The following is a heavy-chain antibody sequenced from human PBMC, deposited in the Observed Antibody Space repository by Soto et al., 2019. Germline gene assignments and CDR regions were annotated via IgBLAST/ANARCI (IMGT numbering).Heavy chain of an antibody. D-gene: IGHD3-22*01. V-gene: IGHV3-30*18. J-gene: IGHJ4*02. Sequence: GGSLRIYFASSGFTFSTYVMHLVRQAPGKGLEWVAVISYDGSNKYYADSLKGRFTISRDNSKNTLYLQMNSLRAEDTAVYYCAKEWVYDTSGWSFDYWGQGT. CDR1: GFTFSTYV. CDR2: ISYDGSNK. CDR3: AKEWVYDTSGWSFDY.